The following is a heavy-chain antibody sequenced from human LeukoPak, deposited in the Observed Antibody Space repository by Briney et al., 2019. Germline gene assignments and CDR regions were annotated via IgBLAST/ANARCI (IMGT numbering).Heavy chain of an antibody. CDR3: ARGGSKWDYGGNAHYYYYMDV. D-gene: IGHD4-23*01. CDR1: GGSFSGYY. Sequence: PSETLSLTCAVYGGSFSGYYCSWIRQPPGKGLEWIGEINHSGSTNYNPSLKSRVTISVDTSKNQFSLKLSSVTAADTAVYYCARGGSKWDYGGNAHYYYYMDVWGKGTTVTVSS. J-gene: IGHJ6*03. CDR2: INHSGST. V-gene: IGHV4-34*01.